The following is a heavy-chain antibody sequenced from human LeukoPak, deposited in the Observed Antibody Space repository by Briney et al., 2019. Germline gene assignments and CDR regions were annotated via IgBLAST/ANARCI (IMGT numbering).Heavy chain of an antibody. V-gene: IGHV1-69*13. Sequence: SVKVSCKASGGTFSSYAISWVRQAPGQGLEWMGGIIPIFGTANYAQKFQGRVTITADESTSTAYMELSSLRSEDTAVYYCARTRGYSYGYPSDWFGPWGQGTLVTVSS. CDR3: ARTRGYSYGYPSDWFGP. CDR1: GGTFSSYA. D-gene: IGHD5-18*01. CDR2: IIPIFGTA. J-gene: IGHJ5*02.